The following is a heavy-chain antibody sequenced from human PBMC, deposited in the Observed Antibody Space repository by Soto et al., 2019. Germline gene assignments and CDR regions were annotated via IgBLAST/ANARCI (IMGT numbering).Heavy chain of an antibody. Sequence: LSLTCAVSGGSISSSNWWSWVRQPSGKGLEWIGEIYHSGSTNYNPSLKSRVTISVDKSKNQFSLKLSSVTAADTAVYYCASGIAVAGINYYYYGMDVWGQGTTVTVSS. V-gene: IGHV4-4*02. J-gene: IGHJ6*02. D-gene: IGHD6-19*01. CDR3: ASGIAVAGINYYYYGMDV. CDR1: GGSISSSNW. CDR2: IYHSGST.